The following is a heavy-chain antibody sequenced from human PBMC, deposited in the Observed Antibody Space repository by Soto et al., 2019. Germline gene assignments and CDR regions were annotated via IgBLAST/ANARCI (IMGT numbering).Heavy chain of an antibody. J-gene: IGHJ5*02. Sequence: QITLKESGPTLVKPTQTLTLTCTFSGFSLSTSGVGVGWIRQPPGKALEWLALIYWDDDKRYSPSLKSRLTLTKDTYKNRVVLTMTNMDPVDTATYYCAHSGTAISLGPWGQGTQVTVSS. D-gene: IGHD3-9*01. CDR2: IYWDDDK. CDR3: AHSGTAISLGP. CDR1: GFSLSTSGVG. V-gene: IGHV2-5*02.